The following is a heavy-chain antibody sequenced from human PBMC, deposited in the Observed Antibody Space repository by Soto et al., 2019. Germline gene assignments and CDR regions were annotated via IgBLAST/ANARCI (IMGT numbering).Heavy chain of an antibody. CDR2: ISYDGSNK. J-gene: IGHJ4*02. Sequence: LRLSCAASGFTFSSYAMHWVRQAPGKGLEWVAVISYDGSNKYYADSVKGRFTISRDNSKNTLYLQMNSLRAEDTAVYYCARDLDDSSGSQDYWGQGTLVTVSS. V-gene: IGHV3-30-3*01. CDR3: ARDLDDSSGSQDY. D-gene: IGHD3-22*01. CDR1: GFTFSSYA.